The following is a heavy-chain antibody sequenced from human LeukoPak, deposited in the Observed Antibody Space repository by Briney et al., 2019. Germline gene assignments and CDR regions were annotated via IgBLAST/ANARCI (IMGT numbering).Heavy chain of an antibody. CDR2: INDRGRT. J-gene: IGHJ4*02. Sequence: PSETLSLTCAVHGGSFSGYHWNWIRQSPSEGLEGIGDINDRGRTNYNPSLESRVTLSVDTSKKEFSLKLSAVTAADTAVYYCARDPTTVTSPAYYFDFWGQGTLVSVSS. V-gene: IGHV4-34*01. D-gene: IGHD4-17*01. CDR3: ARDPTTVTSPAYYFDF. CDR1: GGSFSGYH.